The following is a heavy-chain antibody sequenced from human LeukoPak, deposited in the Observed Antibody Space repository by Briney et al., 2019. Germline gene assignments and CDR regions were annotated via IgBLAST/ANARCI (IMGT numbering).Heavy chain of an antibody. Sequence: GGSLRLSCAASGFTLSSYWMHWVRQAPGKGQVWVSRINNDGSSTSCADSVKGRFTISRDNAKNTLYLQMNSLRDEDTAVYYCAKGGTVLFDYWGQGTLVTVSS. J-gene: IGHJ4*02. CDR3: AKGGTVLFDY. V-gene: IGHV3-74*01. CDR2: INNDGSST. D-gene: IGHD3-16*01. CDR1: GFTLSSYW.